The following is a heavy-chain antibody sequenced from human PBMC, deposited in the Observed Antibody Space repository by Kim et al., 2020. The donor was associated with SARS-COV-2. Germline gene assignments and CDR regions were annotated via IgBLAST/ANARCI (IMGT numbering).Heavy chain of an antibody. CDR3: ARARGGSYSQGCDP. Sequence: GGSLRLSCAASGFTFSSYAMHWVRQAPGKGLEWVAVISYDGSNKYYADSVKGRFTISRDNSKNTLYLQMNSLRAEDTAVYYCARARGGSYSQGCDPWGQG. D-gene: IGHD1-26*01. V-gene: IGHV3-30-3*01. CDR1: GFTFSSYA. CDR2: ISYDGSNK. J-gene: IGHJ5*02.